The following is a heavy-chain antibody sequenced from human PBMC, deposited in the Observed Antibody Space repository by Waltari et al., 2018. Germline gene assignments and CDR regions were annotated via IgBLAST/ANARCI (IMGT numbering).Heavy chain of an antibody. CDR1: GGSISSGGYP. V-gene: IGHV4-30-2*01. D-gene: IGHD3-22*01. CDR3: ARGGSGYIHWFDP. CDR2: IYHSGST. Sequence: QLQLQESGSGLVKPSQTLSLTCAVSGGSISSGGYPWSWIRQPPGKGLEWIGYIYHSGSTYYNPSLKSRVTISVDRSKNQFSLKLSSVTAADTAVYYCARGGSGYIHWFDPWGQGTLVTVSS. J-gene: IGHJ5*02.